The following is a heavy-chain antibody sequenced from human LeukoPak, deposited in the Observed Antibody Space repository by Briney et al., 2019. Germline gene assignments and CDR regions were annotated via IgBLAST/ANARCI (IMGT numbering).Heavy chain of an antibody. V-gene: IGHV3-23*01. Sequence: GGSLRLSCAASGLTFKNFAMSWVRQAPGKGPEWLAVTSGDEDSTHYADSVRGRFVISTDNSKNSLFLQMNSLRADDTAVYYCTIDLMTGFSSGWHFAYWGQGTLVTVSS. CDR3: TIDLMTGFSSGWHFAY. CDR2: TSGDEDST. D-gene: IGHD6-19*01. J-gene: IGHJ4*02. CDR1: GLTFKNFA.